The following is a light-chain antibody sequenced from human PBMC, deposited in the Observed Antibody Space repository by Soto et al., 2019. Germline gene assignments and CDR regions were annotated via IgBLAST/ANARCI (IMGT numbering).Light chain of an antibody. Sequence: EILLTQSPDSLSLSPGDRATLSCRASQSFSSTFFAWYQQKPGQAPRLLIYGASSSATGIPDRFSGSGSRTDLTLTISRLEPEAVAAYYWQHYASSVTVGQGTKVEVK. CDR1: QSFSSTF. J-gene: IGKJ1*01. CDR2: GAS. CDR3: QHYASSVT. V-gene: IGKV3-20*01.